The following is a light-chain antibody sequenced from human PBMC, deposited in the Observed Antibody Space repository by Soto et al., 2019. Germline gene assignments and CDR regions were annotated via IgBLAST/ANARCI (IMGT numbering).Light chain of an antibody. CDR1: SSNIGAGYD. V-gene: IGLV1-40*01. Sequence: QSVLTQPPSVSGAAGQSVTISCSGSSSNIGAGYDVHWYQQFPGGAPKSLILGNYNRPSGVPNRFSGSRSGSSVSLAIAGLQPEDEAFYYCQAYDDGLSGSVFGTGTKVTVL. CDR2: GNY. J-gene: IGLJ1*01. CDR3: QAYDDGLSGSV.